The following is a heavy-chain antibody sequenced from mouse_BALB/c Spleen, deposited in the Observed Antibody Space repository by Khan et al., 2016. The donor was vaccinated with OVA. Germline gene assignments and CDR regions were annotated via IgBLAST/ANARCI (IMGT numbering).Heavy chain of an antibody. CDR2: ISSLAYNF. Sequence: EVELVESGGGLVQPGGSRKLSCAASGFTFSDYGMAWVRQAPGKGPEWLSFISSLAYNFYYADTVTGRFTISRENAKNTLYLEMSSLRSEDTAMYYWARGGKGGFAYWGQGTLVTVSA. J-gene: IGHJ3*01. CDR3: ARGGKGGFAY. V-gene: IGHV5-15*02. CDR1: GFTFSDYG.